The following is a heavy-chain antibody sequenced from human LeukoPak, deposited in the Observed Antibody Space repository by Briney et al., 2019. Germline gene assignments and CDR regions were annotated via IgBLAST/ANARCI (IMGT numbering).Heavy chain of an antibody. Sequence: PGGSLRLSCAASGFTFSSYSMNWVRQAPGKGLEWVSYISSSSSPIYYADSVKGRFTISRDNAKNSLYLQMNSLRAEDTAVYYCATSYRWLVPWAEYFQHWGQGTLVTVSS. J-gene: IGHJ1*01. D-gene: IGHD6-19*01. CDR3: ATSYRWLVPWAEYFQH. CDR1: GFTFSSYS. CDR2: ISSSSSPI. V-gene: IGHV3-48*01.